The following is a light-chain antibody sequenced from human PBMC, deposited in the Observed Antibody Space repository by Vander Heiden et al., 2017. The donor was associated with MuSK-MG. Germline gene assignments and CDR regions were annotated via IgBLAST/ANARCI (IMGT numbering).Light chain of an antibody. CDR3: AAWDDSLNGAV. Sequence: PPSASGTPWLRLPISFSGISSHIGSNTVNWYQQLPGTAPKLLSYSNNQRPSGVPDRFSGSKSGTSASLAISGLQSEDEADYYCAAWDDSLNGAVFGGGTKLTVL. CDR1: SSHIGSNT. J-gene: IGLJ2*01. V-gene: IGLV1-44*01. CDR2: SNN.